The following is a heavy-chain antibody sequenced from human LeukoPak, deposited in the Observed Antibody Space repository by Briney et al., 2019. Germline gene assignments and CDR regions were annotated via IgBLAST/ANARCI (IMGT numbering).Heavy chain of an antibody. Sequence: ASVKVSCKASGYTFTSYGISWVRQAPGQGLEWMGWISAYNGNTNYAQKLQGRVTMTTDTSTSTAYMELRSLRSDDTAVYYCARVDRKNGDLISWGAFDIWGQGTMVTVSS. CDR2: ISAYNGNT. J-gene: IGHJ3*02. CDR1: GYTFTSYG. CDR3: ARVDRKNGDLISWGAFDI. V-gene: IGHV1-18*01. D-gene: IGHD4-17*01.